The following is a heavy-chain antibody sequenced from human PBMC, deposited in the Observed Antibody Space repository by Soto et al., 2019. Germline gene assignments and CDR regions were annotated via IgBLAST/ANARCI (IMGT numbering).Heavy chain of an antibody. CDR3: AHPLGGSRTGPPAN. CDR1: GGTFSSYA. D-gene: IGHD1-1*01. CDR2: SIPIFGTA. V-gene: IGHV1-69*12. J-gene: IGHJ4*02. Sequence: QVQLVQSGAEVKKPGSSVKVSCKASGGTFSSYAISWVRQAPGQGLEWMGGSIPIFGTANYAQKFQGRVTITADESTSTDYMELSSLRSEDTAVYYCAHPLGGSRTGPPANWGQGTLVTVSS.